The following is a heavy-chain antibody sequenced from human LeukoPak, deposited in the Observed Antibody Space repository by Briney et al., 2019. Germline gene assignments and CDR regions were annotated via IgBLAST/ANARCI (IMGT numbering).Heavy chain of an antibody. CDR2: INPNSGGT. CDR3: ARDDYGDCVFDY. V-gene: IGHV1-2*02. D-gene: IGHD4-17*01. CDR1: GYTFTSYG. Sequence: ASVKVSCKASGYTFTSYGISWVRQAPGQGLEWMGWINPNSGGTNYAQKFQGRVTMTRDTSISTAYMELSRLRSDDTAVYYCARDDYGDCVFDYWGQGTLVTVSS. J-gene: IGHJ4*02.